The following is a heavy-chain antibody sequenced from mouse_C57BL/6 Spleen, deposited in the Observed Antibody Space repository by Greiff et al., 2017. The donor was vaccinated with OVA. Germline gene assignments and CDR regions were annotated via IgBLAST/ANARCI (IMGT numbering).Heavy chain of an antibody. CDR1: GYTFTSYW. D-gene: IGHD2-1*01. J-gene: IGHJ1*03. CDR2: IYPGSGST. CDR3: AREGADLHRSFDV. Sequence: QVQLQQPGAELVKPGASVKMSCTASGYTFTSYWITWVKQRPGQGLEWIGDIYPGSGSTNYNEKFKSKATLTVDTSSSTAYMQLSSLTSEDSAVYCCAREGADLHRSFDVWGTGTTVTVSS. V-gene: IGHV1-55*01.